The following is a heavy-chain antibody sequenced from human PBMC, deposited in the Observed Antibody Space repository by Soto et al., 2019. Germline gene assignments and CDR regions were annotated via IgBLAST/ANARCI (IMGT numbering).Heavy chain of an antibody. Sequence: PSETLSLTCTISGGSISSSSYYWGWIRQPPGKGLEWIGTIYYSGSTYYNPSLKSRVTISVDTSKNQFSLKLSSVTAADTAVYYCAGLYYYDSSGYYQNDYWGQGTLVTVSS. V-gene: IGHV4-39*01. CDR2: IYYSGST. CDR1: GGSISSSSYY. J-gene: IGHJ4*02. CDR3: AGLYYYDSSGYYQNDY. D-gene: IGHD3-22*01.